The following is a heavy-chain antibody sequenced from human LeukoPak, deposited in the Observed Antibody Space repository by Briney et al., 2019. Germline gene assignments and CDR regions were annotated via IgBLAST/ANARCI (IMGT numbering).Heavy chain of an antibody. CDR3: ARTTKNYDSSGYYYFDY. V-gene: IGHV4-39*07. J-gene: IGHJ4*02. Sequence: PSETLSLTCTVSGGSISSSSYYWGWIRQPPGKGLEWIGSIYYSGSTYYNPSLKSRVTISVDTSKNQFSLKQSSVTAADTAVYYCARTTKNYDSSGYYYFDYWGQGTLVTVSS. CDR1: GGSISSSSYY. D-gene: IGHD3-22*01. CDR2: IYYSGST.